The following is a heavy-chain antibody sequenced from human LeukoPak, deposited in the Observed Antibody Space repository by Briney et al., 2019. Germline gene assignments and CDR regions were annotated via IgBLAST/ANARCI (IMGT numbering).Heavy chain of an antibody. CDR1: GFTFSSYA. CDR3: ARGYYDSSGYHYEGY. V-gene: IGHV3-30-3*01. CDR2: ISYDGSNK. D-gene: IGHD3-22*01. Sequence: GGSLRLSCAASGFTFSSYAMHWVRQAPGKGLEWVAVISYDGSNKYYADSVKGRFTISRDNSKNTLYLQMNSLRAEDTAVYYCARGYYDSSGYHYEGYWGQGTLVTVSS. J-gene: IGHJ4*02.